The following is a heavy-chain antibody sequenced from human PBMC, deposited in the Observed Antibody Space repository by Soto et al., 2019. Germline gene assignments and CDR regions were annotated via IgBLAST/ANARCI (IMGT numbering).Heavy chain of an antibody. Sequence: SVKVSCKASGGTFSSYAISWVRQAPGQGLEWMGGIIPIFGTANYAQKFQGRVTITADESTSTAYMELSSLRSEDTAVYYCARDSGRGIVVVPAANNKDYYYYGMDVWGQGTTVTVSS. CDR2: IIPIFGTA. CDR1: GGTFSSYA. D-gene: IGHD2-2*01. V-gene: IGHV1-69*13. CDR3: ARDSGRGIVVVPAANNKDYYYYGMDV. J-gene: IGHJ6*02.